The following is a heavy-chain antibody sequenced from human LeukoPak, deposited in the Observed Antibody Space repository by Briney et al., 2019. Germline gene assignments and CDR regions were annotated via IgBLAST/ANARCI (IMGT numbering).Heavy chain of an antibody. CDR1: GFTVSSNY. CDR3: AKDLYYYDSGDYYYGMDV. CDR2: ISWNSGSI. Sequence: GGSLRLSCAASGFTVSSNYMSWVRQAPGKGLEWVSGISWNSGSIGYADSVKGRFTISRDNAKNSLYLQMNSLRAEDTALYYCAKDLYYYDSGDYYYGMDVWGQGTTVTVSS. D-gene: IGHD3-22*01. V-gene: IGHV3-9*01. J-gene: IGHJ6*02.